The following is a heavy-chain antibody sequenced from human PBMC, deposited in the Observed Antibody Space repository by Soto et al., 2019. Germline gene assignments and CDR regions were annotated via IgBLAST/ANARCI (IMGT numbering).Heavy chain of an antibody. D-gene: IGHD3-22*01. CDR3: ATELGYYDSSGYLSFDD. CDR1: GYIFTNYY. Sequence: ASVKVSCKASGYIFTNYYMHWVRQAPGQGLEWMGTINAGGGYTIYAQKFQGRVTMTEDTSTDTAYMELSSLRSEDTAVYYCATELGYYDSSGYLSFDDWGQGTLVTVSS. CDR2: INAGGGYT. V-gene: IGHV1-46*01. J-gene: IGHJ4*02.